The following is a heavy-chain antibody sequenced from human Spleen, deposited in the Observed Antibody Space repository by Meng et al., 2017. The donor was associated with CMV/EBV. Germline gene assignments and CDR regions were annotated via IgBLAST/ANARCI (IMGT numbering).Heavy chain of an antibody. CDR3: AKQFSANWNYGLLDY. J-gene: IGHJ4*02. Sequence: GESLKISCTASGFTFSTYAMHWVRQAPGKGPEWVAFIRYDGSNKYYADSVKGRFTISRDNSKNTLYLQMNSLRAEDTAVYYCAKQFSANWNYGLLDYWGQGTLVTVSS. CDR2: IRYDGSNK. V-gene: IGHV3-30*02. CDR1: GFTFSTYA. D-gene: IGHD1-7*01.